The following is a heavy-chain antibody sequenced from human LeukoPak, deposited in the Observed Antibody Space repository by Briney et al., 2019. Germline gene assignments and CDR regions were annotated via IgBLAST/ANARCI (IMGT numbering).Heavy chain of an antibody. D-gene: IGHD3-22*01. CDR1: GASISIYY. CDR3: ARYDSNYYDSSGFDY. CDR2: IYYSGST. V-gene: IGHV4-59*01. J-gene: IGHJ4*02. Sequence: SETLSLTYPVSGASISIYYWSWTRQPPGKGLEWIGYIYYSGSTNYNPSLKSRVTISVDMTKNQYSLKLTSVTAADTAVYYCARYDSNYYDSSGFDYWGQGTLVTVSS.